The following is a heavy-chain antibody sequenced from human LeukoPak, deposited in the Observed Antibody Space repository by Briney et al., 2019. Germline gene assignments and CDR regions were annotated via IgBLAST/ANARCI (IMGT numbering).Heavy chain of an antibody. CDR3: TTPGIYDSSGYSLY. J-gene: IGHJ4*02. CDR2: IKSKTDGGTT. Sequence: GGSLRLSCAASGFTFSNAWMSWVRQAPGKGLEWVGRIKSKTDGGTTDYAAPVKGRFTISRDDSKNTLYLQMNSLKTEDTAVYYCTTPGIYDSSGYSLYWGQGTLVTVSS. CDR1: GFTFSNAW. V-gene: IGHV3-15*01. D-gene: IGHD3-22*01.